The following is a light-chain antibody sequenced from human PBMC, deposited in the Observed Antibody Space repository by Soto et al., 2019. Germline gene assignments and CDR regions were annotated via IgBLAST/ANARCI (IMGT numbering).Light chain of an antibody. V-gene: IGLV2-8*01. CDR3: QSFDSSFIGLV. J-gene: IGLJ2*01. Sequence: QSALTQPPSASGSPGQSVTISCTGTSSDIGGHNYVSWYQHHPGKAPKLIIYEVTKRPSGVPDRFSGSKSGNTASLTVSGLQTEDEADYYCQSFDSSFIGLVFGGGTKLTVL. CDR2: EVT. CDR1: SSDIGGHNY.